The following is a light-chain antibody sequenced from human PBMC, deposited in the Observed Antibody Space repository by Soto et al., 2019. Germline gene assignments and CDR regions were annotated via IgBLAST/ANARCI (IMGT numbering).Light chain of an antibody. CDR3: SSYTTNITPVV. Sequence: QSVLTQPASVSGSPGQSITISCTGTSGDIGGYNYVSWYQQHPGKAPKLLISEVTNRPSGVSNRFSGSKSGNTASLTISGLQAEDEADYYCSSYTTNITPVVFGGGTQLTV. J-gene: IGLJ2*01. CDR1: SGDIGGYNY. CDR2: EVT. V-gene: IGLV2-14*01.